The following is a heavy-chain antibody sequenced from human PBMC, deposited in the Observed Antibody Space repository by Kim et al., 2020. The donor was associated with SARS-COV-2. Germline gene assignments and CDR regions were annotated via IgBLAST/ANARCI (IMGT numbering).Heavy chain of an antibody. D-gene: IGHD6-19*01. J-gene: IGHJ4*02. V-gene: IGHV1-8*01. CDR3: TRGLVGSGIPFDY. Sequence: YAQKFQGRVTMTRSTTINTAYMELSSLGSADTAVYYCTRGLVGSGIPFDYWGQGTPVTVSS.